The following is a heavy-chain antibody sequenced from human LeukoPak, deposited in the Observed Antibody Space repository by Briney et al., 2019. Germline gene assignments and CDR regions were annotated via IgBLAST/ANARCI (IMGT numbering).Heavy chain of an antibody. CDR2: ISGSGSTT. CDR1: GFTFSSYA. V-gene: IGHV3-23*01. Sequence: PGGSLRLSCAASGFTFSSYAMSWVRQAPGKGLEWVSAISGSGSTTYYADSVKGRFTASRDNSKNTLYLQMNSLRAEDTAVYYCAKDLYYYGSDYWGQGTLVTVSS. J-gene: IGHJ4*02. CDR3: AKDLYYYGSDY. D-gene: IGHD3-10*01.